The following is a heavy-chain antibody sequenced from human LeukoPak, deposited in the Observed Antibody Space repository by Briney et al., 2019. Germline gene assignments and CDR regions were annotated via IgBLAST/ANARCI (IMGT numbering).Heavy chain of an antibody. CDR1: GGSISSSSYYWGSSSYY. Sequence: TSETLSLTCTVSGGSISSSSYYWGSSSYYWGWIRQPPGKGLEWIGSTYHSGSTYYNPSLKSRVTISVDTSKNQFSLKLSSVTAADTAVYYCARGGWGRDYGDYEVVGWFDPWGQGTLVTVSS. CDR3: ARGGWGRDYGDYEVVGWFDP. J-gene: IGHJ5*02. CDR2: TYHSGST. D-gene: IGHD4-17*01. V-gene: IGHV4-39*07.